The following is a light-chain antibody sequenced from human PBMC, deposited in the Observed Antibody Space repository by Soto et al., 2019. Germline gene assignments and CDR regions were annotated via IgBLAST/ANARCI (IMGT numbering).Light chain of an antibody. V-gene: IGKV3-11*01. J-gene: IGKJ5*01. CDR3: QQLSNWPPIT. Sequence: ESVLTQAPASLGLCPWELPTLSCWASQRVRRYLAWSQQKPGQAPRLLIYDASNSATGIPARFSGSGSGTDFTLTISCLEPEDFAIYYCQQLSNWPPITFGQGRRLEIK. CDR2: DAS. CDR1: QRVRRY.